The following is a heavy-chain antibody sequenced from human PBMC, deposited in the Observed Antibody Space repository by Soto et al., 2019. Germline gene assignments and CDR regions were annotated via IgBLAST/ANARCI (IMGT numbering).Heavy chain of an antibody. V-gene: IGHV1-69*01. CDR1: GGSLRNSV. CDR2: VIPILGTA. Sequence: QVQLVQSGAEVQKPGSSVKVSCTASGGSLRNSVISWVRQAPAQRLEWMGGVIPILGTANYAQKFQGRVTMTADEATSTAYMDLSRLSPYDTAVYYCARLGHPGHWGPGTLVIVSS. J-gene: IGHJ4*02. CDR3: ARLGHPGH.